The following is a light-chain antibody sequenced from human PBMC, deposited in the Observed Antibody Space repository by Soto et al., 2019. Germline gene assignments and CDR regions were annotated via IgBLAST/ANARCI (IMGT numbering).Light chain of an antibody. CDR2: GAS. CDR3: QQYSNSPAT. V-gene: IGKV3-20*01. J-gene: IGKJ3*01. Sequence: EIVLTQSPGTLSLSPGERATLSCRASQSVRSSYLAWYQQKPGQAPRLLIYGASSRATGIPDRFSGSGSGTEFTLTISRLEPEDFAVYYCQQYSNSPATFGPGTKVDIK. CDR1: QSVRSSY.